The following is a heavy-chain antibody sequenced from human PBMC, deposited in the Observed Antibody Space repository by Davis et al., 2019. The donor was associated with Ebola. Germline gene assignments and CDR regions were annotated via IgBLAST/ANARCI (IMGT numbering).Heavy chain of an antibody. J-gene: IGHJ4*02. CDR2: MNSDGSTT. Sequence: GESLKISCAASGLTFSSDWMHWVRQVPGKGLVWVSRMNSDGSTTRYADSVKGRFTISRDNAKSTLYLQMNSLTAEDTAVYYCARGTHYAHDYWGQGTLVTVSS. V-gene: IGHV3-74*01. CDR1: GLTFSSDW. CDR3: ARGTHYAHDY. D-gene: IGHD2-2*01.